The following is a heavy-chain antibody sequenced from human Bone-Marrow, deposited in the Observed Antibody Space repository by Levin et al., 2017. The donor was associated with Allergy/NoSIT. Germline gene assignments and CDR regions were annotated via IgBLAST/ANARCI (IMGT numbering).Heavy chain of an antibody. V-gene: IGHV1-18*01. CDR2: ITAYNGNT. Sequence: ASVKVSCKASGYTFISYAISWVRQAPGQGLEWMGWITAYNGNTNYAQKVQGRVTMTTDTSTSTAYMELRSLRSDDTAVYYCVGEIARSGRYSRGWGDWFDPWGQGTLVTVSS. CDR1: GYTFISYA. CDR3: VGEIARSGRYSRGWGDWFDP. J-gene: IGHJ5*02. D-gene: IGHD6-19*01.